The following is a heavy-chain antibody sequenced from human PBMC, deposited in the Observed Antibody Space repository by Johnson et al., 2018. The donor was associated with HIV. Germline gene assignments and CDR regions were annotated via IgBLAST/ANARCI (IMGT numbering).Heavy chain of an antibody. Sequence: WVSYISSSSSTIYYADSVKGRFTISRDNAKNSLYLQMNSLRAEDTAVYYCARRGHDAFDSWGQGTMVTVSS. V-gene: IGHV3-48*01. CDR2: ISSSSSTI. CDR3: ARRGHDAFDS. J-gene: IGHJ3*02.